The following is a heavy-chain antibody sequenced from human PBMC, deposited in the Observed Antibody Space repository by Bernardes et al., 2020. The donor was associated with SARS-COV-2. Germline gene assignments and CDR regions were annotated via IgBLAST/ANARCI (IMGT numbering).Heavy chain of an antibody. D-gene: IGHD2-8*01. CDR3: ARDLGYCTNGVCSP. CDR2: SNPDGSST. CDR1: GFIISSHC. V-gene: IGHV3-74*01. J-gene: IGHJ5*02. Sequence: GGSLRLSCAASGFIISSHCMHWVRQAPGKGLVWVSRSNPDGSSTSYADSVKGRFTISRDNAKNTLYLQMSSLRAEDMALYYCARDLGYCTNGVCSPWGQGTLVTVSS.